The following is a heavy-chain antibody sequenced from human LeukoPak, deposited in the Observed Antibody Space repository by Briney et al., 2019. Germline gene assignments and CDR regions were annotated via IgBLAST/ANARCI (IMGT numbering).Heavy chain of an antibody. CDR2: IKSKTDGGTT. V-gene: IGHV3-15*01. CDR3: TLEIYYDSSGYLDY. J-gene: IGHJ4*02. Sequence: GGSLRLSCAASGFTFSDYNMNWVRQAPGKGLEWVGRIKSKTDGGTTDYAAPVKGRFTISRDDSKNTLYLQMNSLKTEDTAVYYCTLEIYYDSSGYLDYWGQGTLVTVSS. CDR1: GFTFSDYN. D-gene: IGHD3-22*01.